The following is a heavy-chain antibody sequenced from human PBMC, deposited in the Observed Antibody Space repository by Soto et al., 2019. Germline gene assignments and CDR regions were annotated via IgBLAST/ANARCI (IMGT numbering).Heavy chain of an antibody. CDR2: ISAYNGNT. Sequence: GASVKVSCKASGYTFTSYGISWVRQAPGQGLEWMGWISAYNGNTNYAQKLQGRVTMTTDTSTSTAYMELRSLRSDDTAVYYCARGRGYCGGDCYLIPYDYWGQGTLVTVSS. D-gene: IGHD2-21*02. J-gene: IGHJ4*02. V-gene: IGHV1-18*01. CDR1: GYTFTSYG. CDR3: ARGRGYCGGDCYLIPYDY.